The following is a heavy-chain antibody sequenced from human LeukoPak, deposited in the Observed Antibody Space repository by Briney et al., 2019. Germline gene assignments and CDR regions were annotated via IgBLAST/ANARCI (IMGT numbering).Heavy chain of an antibody. D-gene: IGHD6-13*01. CDR2: ISGSGGST. CDR1: GFDFSNYA. CDR3: AKSLIAAAGTGIDY. J-gene: IGHJ4*02. Sequence: GGSLRLSCLASGFDFSNYAMSWVRQAPGKGLEWVSAISGSGGSTYYADSVKGRFTISRDNSKNTLYLQMNSLRAEDTAVYYCAKSLIAAAGTGIDYWGQGTLVTVPS. V-gene: IGHV3-23*01.